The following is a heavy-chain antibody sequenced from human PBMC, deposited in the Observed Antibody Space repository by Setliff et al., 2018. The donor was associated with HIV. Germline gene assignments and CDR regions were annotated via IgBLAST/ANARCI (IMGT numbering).Heavy chain of an antibody. Sequence: ASVKVSCKSSGYTFTNYDINWVRQAAGQGLEWMGWMNPNSGNTGYAQKFQGRLTMTRNTSISTVNMELSSLGSEDTAVYFCARSKDTGMVTLDYYYYGMDVWGQGTTVTVSS. CDR2: MNPNSGNT. J-gene: IGHJ6*02. D-gene: IGHD5-18*01. V-gene: IGHV1-8*02. CDR3: ARSKDTGMVTLDYYYYGMDV. CDR1: GYTFTNYD.